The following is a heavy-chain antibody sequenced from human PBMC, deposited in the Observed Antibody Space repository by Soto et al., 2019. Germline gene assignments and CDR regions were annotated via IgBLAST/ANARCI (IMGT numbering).Heavy chain of an antibody. CDR1: GGTFSSYA. CDR2: IIPIFGTA. V-gene: IGHV1-69*12. Sequence: QVQLVQSGAEVKKPGSSVKVSCKASGGTFSSYAISWVRQAPGQGLEWMGGIIPIFGTANYAQKFQGRVTITADESTSTAYMELSSLRSEDTAVYYCERGDIVVVVAATPYYGMDVWGQGTTVTVSS. J-gene: IGHJ6*02. CDR3: ERGDIVVVVAATPYYGMDV. D-gene: IGHD2-15*01.